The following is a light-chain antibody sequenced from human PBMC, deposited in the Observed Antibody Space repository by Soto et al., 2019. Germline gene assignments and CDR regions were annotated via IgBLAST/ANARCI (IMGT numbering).Light chain of an antibody. CDR3: QSYDSSVSGWV. CDR1: SSNIGAGYD. J-gene: IGLJ3*02. V-gene: IGLV1-40*01. Sequence: QSVLTQPPSVSGAPGQRVTISCTGSSSNIGAGYDVHWYQQLPGTAPKLLIYGNSNRPSGVPDRFSGSKSGTSASLAITGLQAEDEADYYCQSYDSSVSGWVFGGGTKL. CDR2: GNS.